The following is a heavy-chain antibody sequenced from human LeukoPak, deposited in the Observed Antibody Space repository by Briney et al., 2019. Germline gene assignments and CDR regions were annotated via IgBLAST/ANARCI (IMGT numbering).Heavy chain of an antibody. Sequence: PGGSLRLSCAASGFTFSSYWMSWVRQAPGKGLEWVANIKQDGSEKYYVDSVKGRFTISRDNSKNTLYLQMNSLRAEDTAVYYCAKANPYYDFWSGTDYWGQGTLVTVSS. CDR1: GFTFSSYW. J-gene: IGHJ4*02. CDR2: IKQDGSEK. CDR3: AKANPYYDFWSGTDY. V-gene: IGHV3-7*01. D-gene: IGHD3-3*01.